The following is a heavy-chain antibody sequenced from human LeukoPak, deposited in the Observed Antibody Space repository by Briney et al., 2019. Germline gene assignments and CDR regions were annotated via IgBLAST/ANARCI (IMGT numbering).Heavy chain of an antibody. CDR1: GGSISSGGYY. Sequence: SETLSLTCTVSGGSISSGGYYWSWIRQPPGKGLEWIGYIYHSGSTYYNPSLKCRVTISVDTSKNQFSLKLSSVTAADTAVYYCARRGTGPFDYWGQGTLVTVSS. V-gene: IGHV4-30-2*03. D-gene: IGHD3/OR15-3a*01. CDR2: IYHSGST. CDR3: ARRGTGPFDY. J-gene: IGHJ4*02.